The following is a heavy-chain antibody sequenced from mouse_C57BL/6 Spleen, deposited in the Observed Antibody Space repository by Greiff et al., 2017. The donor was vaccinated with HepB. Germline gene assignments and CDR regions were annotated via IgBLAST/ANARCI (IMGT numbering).Heavy chain of an antibody. J-gene: IGHJ2*01. CDR1: GYTFTSYW. CDR2: IYPGSGST. CDR3: ARTTAY. D-gene: IGHD1-2*01. V-gene: IGHV1-55*01. Sequence: QVHVKQPGAELVKPGASVKMSCKASGYTFTSYWITWVKQRPGQGLEWIGDIYPGSGSTNYNEKFKSKATLTVDTSSSTAYMQLSSLTSEDSAVYYCARTTAYWGQGTTLTVSS.